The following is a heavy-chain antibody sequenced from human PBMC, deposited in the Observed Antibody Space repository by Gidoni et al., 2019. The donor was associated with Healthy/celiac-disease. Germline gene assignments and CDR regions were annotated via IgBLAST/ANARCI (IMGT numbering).Heavy chain of an antibody. Sequence: QVQLQHWGAGLLKPSETLSLTCAVYGGSFSGSYWSWIRQPPGKGLEWIGEIKHSGSTNYNPSLKSRVTISVDTSKNQFSLKLTSVTATDTDMYYGARGGVDWGLEFDPWGQGTLVTVSS. D-gene: IGHD7-27*01. J-gene: IGHJ5*02. CDR2: IKHSGST. CDR3: ARGGVDWGLEFDP. CDR1: GGSFSGSY. V-gene: IGHV4-34*01.